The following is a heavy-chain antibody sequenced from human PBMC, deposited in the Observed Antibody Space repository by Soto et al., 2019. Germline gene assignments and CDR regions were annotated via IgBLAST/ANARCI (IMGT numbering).Heavy chain of an antibody. CDR3: ARTSSGPRDYYYGMDV. V-gene: IGHV1-69*06. D-gene: IGHD3-22*01. J-gene: IGHJ6*02. Sequence: AVKVSCKASGGTFSSYAISWVRQAPGQGLEWMGGIIPIFGTANYAQKFQGRVTITADKSTSTAYMELSSLRSEDTAVYYCARTSSGPRDYYYGMDVWGQGTTVTVSS. CDR2: IIPIFGTA. CDR1: GGTFSSYA.